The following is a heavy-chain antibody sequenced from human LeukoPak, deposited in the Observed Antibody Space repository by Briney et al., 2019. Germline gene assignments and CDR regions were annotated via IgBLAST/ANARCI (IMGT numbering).Heavy chain of an antibody. D-gene: IGHD6-13*01. CDR1: GGSISSYY. V-gene: IGHV4-4*07. CDR3: ASPSRIRSGYTFDY. Sequence: SETLSLTCTVSGGSISSYYWSWIRQPAGKGLEWIGRIYTSGSTHYNPSLKSRVTMSVDTSKNQFSLELSSVTAADTAVYYCASPSRIRSGYTFDYWGQGTLVTVSS. CDR2: IYTSGST. J-gene: IGHJ4*02.